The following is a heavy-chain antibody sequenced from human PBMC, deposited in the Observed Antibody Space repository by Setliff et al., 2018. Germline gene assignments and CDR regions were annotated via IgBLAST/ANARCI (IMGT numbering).Heavy chain of an antibody. D-gene: IGHD2-15*01. Sequence: SETLSLTCTVSDDSFTSSRYYWGWIRQAPGSGLEWIGSISYSGTPYYNASVESRVTISIGTSRNQFSLELRSVTVADTATYYCVRPGGTTVVARHFDYWGAGILVTSPQ. CDR2: ISYSGTP. V-gene: IGHV4-39*01. CDR1: DDSFTSSRYY. J-gene: IGHJ4*01. CDR3: VRPGGTTVVARHFDY.